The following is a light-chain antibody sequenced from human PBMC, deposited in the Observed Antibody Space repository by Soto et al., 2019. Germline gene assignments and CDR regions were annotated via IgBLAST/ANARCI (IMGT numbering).Light chain of an antibody. Sequence: QSVLTQPPSVSAAPGQTVIISCSGSSSNIGNNYVSWYQQLPGTAPNLLIYENNKRPSGIPDRFSGSKSGTSATLGITGLQTGDEADYDCGTWDSSLSAGVFGGGTKVTVL. CDR2: ENN. V-gene: IGLV1-51*02. J-gene: IGLJ3*02. CDR3: GTWDSSLSAGV. CDR1: SSNIGNNY.